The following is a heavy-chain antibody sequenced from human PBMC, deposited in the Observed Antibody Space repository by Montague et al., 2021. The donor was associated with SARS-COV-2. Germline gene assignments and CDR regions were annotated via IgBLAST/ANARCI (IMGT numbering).Heavy chain of an antibody. D-gene: IGHD3-10*01. Sequence: SETLSLTCTVSRDSIGSHNYFWAWIRQPPGKGLEWIGSVDYSGLTFYNPSLESQVTISVDTSRKQFSLKVNSVTAADTAVYYCAKDGEALAWGTFDIWGQGTMVTVSS. CDR3: AKDGEALAWGTFDI. J-gene: IGHJ3*02. CDR1: RDSIGSHNYF. V-gene: IGHV4-39*07. CDR2: VDYSGLT.